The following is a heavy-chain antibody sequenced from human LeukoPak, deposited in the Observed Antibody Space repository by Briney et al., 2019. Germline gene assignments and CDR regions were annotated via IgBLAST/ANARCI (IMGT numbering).Heavy chain of an antibody. CDR2: IIPILGIA. V-gene: IGHV1-69*04. D-gene: IGHD3-3*01. J-gene: IGHJ6*02. Sequence: SVKVSCKASGGTFSSYAISWVRQAPGQGLEWMGRIIPILGIANYAQKFQGRVTITADKSTSTAYMELSSLRSEYTAVYYCARDVITIFGVVIGDYYYGMDVWGQGTTVTVSS. CDR1: GGTFSSYA. CDR3: ARDVITIFGVVIGDYYYGMDV.